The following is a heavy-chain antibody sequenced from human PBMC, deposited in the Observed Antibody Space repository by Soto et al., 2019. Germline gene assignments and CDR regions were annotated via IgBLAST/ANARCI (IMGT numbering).Heavy chain of an antibody. Sequence: ASVKVSCKASGGTFSSYAISWVRQAPGQGLEWMGGIIPIFGTVNYAQKFQGRVTITADESTSTAYMELSSLRSEDTAVYYCARGAGSPYDFWSGYYAHYNWFDPWGQGTLGTVSS. D-gene: IGHD3-3*01. CDR1: GGTFSSYA. V-gene: IGHV1-69*13. CDR3: ARGAGSPYDFWSGYYAHYNWFDP. J-gene: IGHJ5*02. CDR2: IIPIFGTV.